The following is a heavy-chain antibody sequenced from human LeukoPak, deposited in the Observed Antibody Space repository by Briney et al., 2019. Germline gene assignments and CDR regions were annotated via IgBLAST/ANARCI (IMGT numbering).Heavy chain of an antibody. CDR3: ASRIAAARFDP. V-gene: IGHV4-34*01. D-gene: IGHD6-13*01. CDR2: INHSGST. CDR1: GGSFSGYY. Sequence: SETLSLTCAVYGGSFSGYYWSWIRQPPGKGLEWIGEINHSGSTNYNPSLKSRVTISVDTSKNQFSLKLSSVTAGDTAVYYCASRIAAARFDPWGQGTLVTVSS. J-gene: IGHJ5*02.